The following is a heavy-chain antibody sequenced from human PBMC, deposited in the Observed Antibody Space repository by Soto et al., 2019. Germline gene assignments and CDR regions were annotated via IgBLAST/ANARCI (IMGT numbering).Heavy chain of an antibody. D-gene: IGHD5-12*01. CDR1: GFTFSSYA. CDR3: AKDAVSLDGVWLAHD. V-gene: IGHV3-23*01. Sequence: GGSLRLSCAASGFTFSSYAMIWIRQVPGKGLEWVSGLYGSGGGIHYADSVKGRFTISRDNSAYSVYLQMNDLRVEDLAVYYCAKDAVSLDGVWLAHDWGQGTVVTVSS. J-gene: IGHJ4*02. CDR2: LYGSGGGI.